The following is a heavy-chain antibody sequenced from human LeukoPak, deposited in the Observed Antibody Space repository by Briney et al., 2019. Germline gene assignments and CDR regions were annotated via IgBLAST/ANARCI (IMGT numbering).Heavy chain of an antibody. J-gene: IGHJ3*02. Sequence: GGPLRLSCAASGFNFNNYHMTWVRQAPGEGLEWVSIITFGGDTAYYADSVKGRFTISRDNSKNTLYLQMNSLRAEDTAIYYCAKKSQSRGRGAFDIWGQGTMVTVSS. V-gene: IGHV3-23*01. CDR3: AKKSQSRGRGAFDI. CDR1: GFNFNNYH. D-gene: IGHD3-10*01. CDR2: ITFGGDTA.